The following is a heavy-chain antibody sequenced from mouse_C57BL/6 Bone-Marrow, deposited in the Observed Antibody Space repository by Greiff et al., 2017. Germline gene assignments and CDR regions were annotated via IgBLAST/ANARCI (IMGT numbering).Heavy chain of an antibody. Sequence: QVQLQQSGAELVKPGASVKLSCKASGYTFTSYWMHWVKQRPGQGLEWIGMIHPSSGSTNYNEKFKSKATLTVDKSSSTAYMQLSSLTSEDSAVYYCARMPRDYGSSSFAYWGQGALVTVSA. D-gene: IGHD1-1*01. J-gene: IGHJ3*01. CDR1: GYTFTSYW. CDR3: ARMPRDYGSSSFAY. V-gene: IGHV1-64*01. CDR2: IHPSSGST.